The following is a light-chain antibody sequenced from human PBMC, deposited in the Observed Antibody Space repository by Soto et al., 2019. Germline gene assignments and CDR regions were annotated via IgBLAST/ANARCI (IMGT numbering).Light chain of an antibody. J-gene: IGKJ4*01. CDR3: QQYDSSALT. CDR2: GAS. Sequence: EIVLTQSPGTLSLSPGERATLSCRASQSVSSIYLAWYQQKPGQAPRLLIYGASSRATGIPDRFSGSGSGTDFTLTISRLEPEDLAVYYCQQYDSSALTFGGGTKVAI. CDR1: QSVSSIY. V-gene: IGKV3-20*01.